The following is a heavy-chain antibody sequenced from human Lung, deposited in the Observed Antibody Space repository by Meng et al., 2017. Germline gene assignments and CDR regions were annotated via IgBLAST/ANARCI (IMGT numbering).Heavy chain of an antibody. CDR3: ARGQKGYFDL. J-gene: IGHJ2*01. V-gene: IGHV4-30-4*01. CDR2: IYNSGST. Sequence: QVQLQESGPGLAKPSQTLSPTCTVSGGSISRSNYYWSWIRQPPGKGLEWSGYIYNSGSTYYNPSLKSRITISVDTSKNQFSLKLSSVTAAETAVYYCARGQKGYFDLWGRGTLVTVSS. CDR1: GGSISRSNYY.